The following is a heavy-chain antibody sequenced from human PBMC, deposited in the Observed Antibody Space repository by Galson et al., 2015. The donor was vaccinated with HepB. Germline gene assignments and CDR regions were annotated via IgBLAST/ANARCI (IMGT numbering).Heavy chain of an antibody. J-gene: IGHJ6*03. V-gene: IGHV3-23*01. CDR3: AKGAMATLGSAYYMDV. CDR2: ISGSGGST. Sequence: SLRLSCAASGFTFSSYAMSWVRQAPGKGLEWVSGISGSGGSTYCADSVKGRFTISRDNSKNTLFLQMNSLRVEDTAVYYCAKGAMATLGSAYYMDVWGKGTTVTVSS. D-gene: IGHD5-24*01. CDR1: GFTFSSYA.